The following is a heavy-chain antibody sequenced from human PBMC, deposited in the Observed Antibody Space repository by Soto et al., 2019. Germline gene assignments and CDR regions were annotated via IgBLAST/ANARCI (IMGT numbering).Heavy chain of an antibody. V-gene: IGHV4-61*01. CDR1: GGSVSSDSYY. CDR2: IHHSGNT. D-gene: IGHD3-16*01. CDR3: ARVAIMTAVDY. J-gene: IGHJ4*02. Sequence: SETLSLTCTVSGGSVSSDSYYWSWIRQSPGKGVEWMGYIHHSGNTNYNPSLKSRVTISVDTSKNQFSLKLSSVTAADTAVYYCARVAIMTAVDYWGQGTLVTVSS.